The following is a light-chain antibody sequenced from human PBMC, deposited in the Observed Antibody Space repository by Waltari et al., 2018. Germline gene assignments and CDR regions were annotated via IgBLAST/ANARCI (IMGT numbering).Light chain of an antibody. V-gene: IGKV1-39*01. CDR1: QSISSY. Sequence: LQMTQSPSSLSASVGNRVTITCRASQSISSYLNWYQQKPGKAPKLLIYAASSLQSGVPSRFSGSGSGTDFTLTISSLQPEDFATYYCQQSYSTPGFGGGTKVEIK. J-gene: IGKJ4*01. CDR2: AAS. CDR3: QQSYSTPG.